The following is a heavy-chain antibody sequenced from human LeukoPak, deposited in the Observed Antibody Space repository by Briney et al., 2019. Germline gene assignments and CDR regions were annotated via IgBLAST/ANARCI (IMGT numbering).Heavy chain of an antibody. V-gene: IGHV1-69*04. CDR2: IIPILGIA. CDR1: GYTFTSYD. J-gene: IGHJ4*02. CDR3: ARYYYDSSGYRMDY. D-gene: IGHD3-22*01. Sequence: AASVKVSCKASGYTFTSYDINWVRQAPGQGLEWMGRIIPILGIANYAQKFQGRVTITADKSTSTAYMELSSLRSEDTAVYYCARYYYDSSGYRMDYWGQGTLVTVSS.